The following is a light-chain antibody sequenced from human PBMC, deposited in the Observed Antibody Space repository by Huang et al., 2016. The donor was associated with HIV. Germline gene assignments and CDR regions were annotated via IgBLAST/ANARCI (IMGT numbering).Light chain of an antibody. CDR3: QQSYSTPRT. Sequence: DIQMTQSPSSLSASVGDRVTITCRASQTISIYLNWYQHVPGKAPKLLIYDASTLQSGVPSRFSWSGSGTDFALSIGSLQPEDFATYFCQQSYSTPRTFGQGTKVEIK. CDR2: DAS. CDR1: QTISIY. J-gene: IGKJ1*01. V-gene: IGKV1-39*01.